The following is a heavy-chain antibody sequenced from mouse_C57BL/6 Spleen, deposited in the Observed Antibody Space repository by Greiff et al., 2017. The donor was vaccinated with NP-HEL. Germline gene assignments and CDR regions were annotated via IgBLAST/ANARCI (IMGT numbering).Heavy chain of an antibody. CDR2: IDPENGDT. D-gene: IGHD1-1*01. J-gene: IGHJ2*01. CDR3: TGFYYGSKGGY. CDR1: GFNMKDDY. Sequence: EVQRQQSGAELVRPGASVKLSCTASGFNMKDDYMHWVKQRPEQGLEWIGWIDPENGDTEYASKFQGKATITADTSSNTAYLQLSSLTSEDTAVYYCTGFYYGSKGGYWGQGTTLTVSS. V-gene: IGHV14-4*01.